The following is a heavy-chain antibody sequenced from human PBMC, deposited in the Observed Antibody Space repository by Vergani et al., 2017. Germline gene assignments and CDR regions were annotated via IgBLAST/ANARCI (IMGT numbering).Heavy chain of an antibody. CDR1: GVSIKSGFW. V-gene: IGHV4-4*03. CDR2: IYYTGIT. CDR3: ASDTHSGQRADR. Sequence: VELQESGPGLVKPPGTLSLTCAVSGVSIKSGFWWNWVRQPPGKGLEWIGEIYYTGITNYNSSLKSRVSMAVDTSKNQFSLTLTSVTAADTAVYYCASDTHSGQRADRWGQGILVTVTS. D-gene: IGHD6-19*01. J-gene: IGHJ5*02.